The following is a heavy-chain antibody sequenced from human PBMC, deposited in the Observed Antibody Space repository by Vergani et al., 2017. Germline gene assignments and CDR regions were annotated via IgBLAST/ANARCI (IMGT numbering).Heavy chain of an antibody. J-gene: IGHJ4*02. CDR2: ISGSGGST. Sequence: EVQLLESGGGLVQPGGSLRLSCAASGFTFSSYAMSWVRQAPGKGLEWVSAISGSGGSTYYADSVKGRFTISRDNSKNTLYLQRNSLRAEDTAVYYCANQALLRFLEWKNQLDYWGQGTLVTVSS. V-gene: IGHV3-23*01. CDR3: ANQALLRFLEWKNQLDY. D-gene: IGHD3-3*01. CDR1: GFTFSSYA.